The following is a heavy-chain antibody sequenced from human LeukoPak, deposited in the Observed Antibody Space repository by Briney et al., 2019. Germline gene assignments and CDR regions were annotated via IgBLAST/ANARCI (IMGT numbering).Heavy chain of an antibody. D-gene: IGHD3-10*01. J-gene: IGHJ4*02. CDR1: GYTFTGYY. Sequence: ASVKVSCKASGYTFTGYYMHWVRQAPGQGLEWMGWINPNSGGTKFAQKFQGRVTMTRDTSINTAYMELSRLRSDDTAVYYCARLSPYGSGSYYIDYWGQGTLVTVSS. V-gene: IGHV1-2*02. CDR3: ARLSPYGSGSYYIDY. CDR2: INPNSGGT.